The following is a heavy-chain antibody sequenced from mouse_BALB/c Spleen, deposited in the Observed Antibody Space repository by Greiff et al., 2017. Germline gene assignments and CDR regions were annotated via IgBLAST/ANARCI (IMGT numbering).Heavy chain of an antibody. D-gene: IGHD2-10*01. CDR3: ARYAYYGNYGFAY. Sequence: DVKLVESGGGLVKPGGSLKLSCAASGFTFSSYTMSWVRQTPEKRLEWVATISSGGGNTYYPDSVKGRFTISRDNAKNNLYLQMSSLRSEDTALYYCARYAYYGNYGFAYWGQGTLVTVSA. J-gene: IGHJ3*01. CDR1: GFTFSSYT. V-gene: IGHV5-9*03. CDR2: ISSGGGNT.